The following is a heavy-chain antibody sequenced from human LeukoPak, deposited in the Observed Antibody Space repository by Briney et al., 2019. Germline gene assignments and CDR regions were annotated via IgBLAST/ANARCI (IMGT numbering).Heavy chain of an antibody. V-gene: IGHV1-8*01. CDR1: GYIFTNYD. CDR3: ARKPIFDP. D-gene: IGHD2/OR15-2a*01. Sequence: VASVKVSCKASGYIFTNYDINWVRQATGQGLGWMGWMNPNSGNTGYAQKFQGRITMTRNTSISTAYMELSSLTSDDTAVYYCARKPIFDPWGQGTLVTVSS. J-gene: IGHJ5*02. CDR2: MNPNSGNT.